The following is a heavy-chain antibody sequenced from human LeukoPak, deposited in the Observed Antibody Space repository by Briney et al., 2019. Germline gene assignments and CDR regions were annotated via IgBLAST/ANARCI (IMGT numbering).Heavy chain of an antibody. J-gene: IGHJ1*01. V-gene: IGHV4-34*01. Sequence: GSLRLSCAASGFTFSDYYMDWIRQPPGKGLEWIGEINHSGSTNYNPSLKSRVTISVDTSKNQFSLKLSSVTAADTAVYYCARPRLAYCGGDCKGNFQHWGQGTLVTVSS. CDR3: ARPRLAYCGGDCKGNFQH. CDR2: INHSGST. CDR1: GFTFSDYY. D-gene: IGHD2-21*02.